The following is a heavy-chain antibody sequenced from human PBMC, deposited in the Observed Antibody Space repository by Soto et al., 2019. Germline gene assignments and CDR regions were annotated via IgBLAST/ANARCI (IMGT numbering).Heavy chain of an antibody. Sequence: PGGSLRLSCAASGFTLSSYAMHWVRQAPGKGLEWVAVISYDGSNQYYADSVKGRFTISRDNPKNTLNLQMNSLRAEDTAVYFCARVTLEYTAEYFDYWGQGTLVTVSS. CDR2: ISYDGSNQ. V-gene: IGHV3-30-3*01. CDR3: ARVTLEYTAEYFDY. CDR1: GFTLSSYA. J-gene: IGHJ4*02. D-gene: IGHD2-2*02.